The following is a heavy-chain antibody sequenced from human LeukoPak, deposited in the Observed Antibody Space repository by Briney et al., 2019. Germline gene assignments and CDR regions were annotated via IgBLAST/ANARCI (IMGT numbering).Heavy chain of an antibody. CDR1: GFTFTNAW. CDR2: ISGSGGSI. D-gene: IGHD2-2*01. CDR3: ARDGLGVVVPAAISDAFDI. J-gene: IGHJ3*02. Sequence: GGSLRLSCAASGFTFTNAWMSWVRQAPGKGLEWVSSISGSGGSIYYADSVKGRFTISRDNSKNTLYLQMNSLRAEDTAVYYCARDGLGVVVPAAISDAFDIWGQGTMVTVSS. V-gene: IGHV3-23*01.